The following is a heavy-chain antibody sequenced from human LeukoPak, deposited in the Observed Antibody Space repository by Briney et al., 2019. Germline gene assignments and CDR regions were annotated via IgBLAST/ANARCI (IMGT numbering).Heavy chain of an antibody. J-gene: IGHJ4*02. CDR3: ARGSGY. V-gene: IGHV4-31*11. CDR2: INYSGNT. CDR1: GGSFSSGGYS. Sequence: SETLSLTCAVYGGSFSSGGYSWSWIRQHPGKGLEWIGYINYSGNTFYNPSLKSRLTISVDTSKNQFSLKLSSVTAADTAVYYCARGSGYWGQGTLVTVSS.